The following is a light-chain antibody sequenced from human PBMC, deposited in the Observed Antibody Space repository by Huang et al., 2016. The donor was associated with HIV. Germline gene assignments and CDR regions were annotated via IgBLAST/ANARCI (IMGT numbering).Light chain of an antibody. CDR3: QQRSNWPPT. J-gene: IGKJ1*01. Sequence: DIVLTQSPATLSLSPGERATLSCRASQSVSSYLAWYQQKPGQAPRLLSYDASNRAPGIPARFSGSGSGTDFTLTISSLEPEDFAVYYCQQRSNWPPTFGQGTKVEIK. CDR1: QSVSSY. CDR2: DAS. V-gene: IGKV3-11*01.